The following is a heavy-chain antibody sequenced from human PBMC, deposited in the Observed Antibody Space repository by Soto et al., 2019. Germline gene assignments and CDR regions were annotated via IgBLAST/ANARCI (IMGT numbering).Heavy chain of an antibody. V-gene: IGHV4-34*01. D-gene: IGHD6-13*01. CDR1: GGSFSGYY. CDR3: ARGARLAAAGTDYYYYGMDV. CDR2: INHSGST. Sequence: QVQLQQWGAGLLKPSETLSLTCAVYGGSFSGYYWSWIRQAPGKGLEWIGEINHSGSTNDNPSLKSRVTISVDTSKNQFSLKLSSVTAADTAVYYCARGARLAAAGTDYYYYGMDVWGQGTTVTVSS. J-gene: IGHJ6*02.